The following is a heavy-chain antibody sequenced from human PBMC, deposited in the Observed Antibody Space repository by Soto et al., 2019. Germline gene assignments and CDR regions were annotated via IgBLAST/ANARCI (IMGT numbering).Heavy chain of an antibody. CDR1: GFTFSSYG. D-gene: IGHD4-17*01. Sequence: HPGGSLRLSCAASGFTFSSYGMHWVRQAPGKGLEWVAVIWYDGSNKYYADSVKGRFTISRDNSKNTLYLQMNSLRAEDTAVYYCARDVTVTTYGPDYRGQGTLVTVSS. CDR2: IWYDGSNK. J-gene: IGHJ4*02. V-gene: IGHV3-33*01. CDR3: ARDVTVTTYGPDY.